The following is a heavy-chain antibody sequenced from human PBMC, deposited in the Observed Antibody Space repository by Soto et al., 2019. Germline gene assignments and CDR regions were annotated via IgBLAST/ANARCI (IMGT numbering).Heavy chain of an antibody. Sequence: PGGSLRLSCAASGFTFSSYAMSWVRQAPGKGLEWVSAISGSGGSTYYADSVKGRFTISRDNSKNTLYLQMNSLRAEDTAVYYCAKDSTLSRYGSGSYSFDYWGQGTLVTVSS. V-gene: IGHV3-23*01. CDR1: GFTFSSYA. CDR2: ISGSGGST. J-gene: IGHJ4*02. CDR3: AKDSTLSRYGSGSYSFDY. D-gene: IGHD3-10*01.